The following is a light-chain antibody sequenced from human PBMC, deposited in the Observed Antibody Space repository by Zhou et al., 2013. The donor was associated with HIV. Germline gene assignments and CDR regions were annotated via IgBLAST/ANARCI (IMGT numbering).Light chain of an antibody. CDR3: QHFNSTYT. CDR2: KTS. Sequence: DIQMTQFPSTLSASLGDRVTITCRASQSISNWLAWYQQKPGKAPNLLIYKTSSLETGVPSRFSGSGSGTEFTLTISSLQPDDFATYYCQHFNSTYTFGQGTKLEVK. J-gene: IGKJ2*01. CDR1: QSISNW. V-gene: IGKV1-5*03.